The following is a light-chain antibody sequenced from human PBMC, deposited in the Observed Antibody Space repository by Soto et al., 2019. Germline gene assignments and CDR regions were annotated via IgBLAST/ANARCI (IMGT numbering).Light chain of an antibody. V-gene: IGLV1-40*01. Sequence: QSVLTQPPSVSEAPGQRVTISCTVSSSNIGAGYDVHWYQQLPGTAPKLLIYRNSNRPSGVPDRFSGSKSGTSASLSITGLQAEDEADYSCQSYDSSLSGYVFGTGTKVTVL. J-gene: IGLJ1*01. CDR2: RNS. CDR1: SSNIGAGYD. CDR3: QSYDSSLSGYV.